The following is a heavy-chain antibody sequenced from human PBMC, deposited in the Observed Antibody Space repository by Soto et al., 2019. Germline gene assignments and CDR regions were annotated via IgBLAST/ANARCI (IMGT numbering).Heavy chain of an antibody. CDR1: GGTFSSYA. D-gene: IGHD3-22*01. CDR2: IIPIFGTA. CDR3: ASWVYYYDSSGPFRSAFDI. J-gene: IGHJ3*02. V-gene: IGHV1-69*13. Sequence: GASVTVSCKDSGGTFSSYAISWVRQAPGQGLEWMGGIIPIFGTANYAQKFQGRVTITADESTSTAYMELSSLRSEDTAVYYCASWVYYYDSSGPFRSAFDIWGQGTMVTVSS.